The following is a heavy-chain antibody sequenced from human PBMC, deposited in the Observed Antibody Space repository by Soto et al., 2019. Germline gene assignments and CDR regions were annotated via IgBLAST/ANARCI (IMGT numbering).Heavy chain of an antibody. D-gene: IGHD7-27*01. Sequence: HPVGSLRLSCAASGFTFSSYAMSWVRQAPGKWLKWVSAISGSGGSTYHADSVKGRFTISRDNSKNTLDLQMNSLSAEDTAVYYCAKEPVPLTYAVYGMDVWGQG. CDR3: AKEPVPLTYAVYGMDV. CDR1: GFTFSSYA. J-gene: IGHJ6*02. CDR2: ISGSGGST. V-gene: IGHV3-23*01.